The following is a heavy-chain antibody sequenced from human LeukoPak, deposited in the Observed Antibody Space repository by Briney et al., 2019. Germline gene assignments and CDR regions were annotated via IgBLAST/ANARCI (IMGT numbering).Heavy chain of an antibody. V-gene: IGHV1-2*02. CDR3: ARWEDSSGWTVFDY. Sequence: ASVKVSCKASGYTFTGYYMHWVRQAPGQGLEWMGWINPNSGGTNYAQKFRGRVTMTRDTSISTAYMELRSLRSDDTAVYYCARWEDSSGWTVFDYWGQGTLVTVSS. CDR2: INPNSGGT. J-gene: IGHJ4*02. D-gene: IGHD6-19*01. CDR1: GYTFTGYY.